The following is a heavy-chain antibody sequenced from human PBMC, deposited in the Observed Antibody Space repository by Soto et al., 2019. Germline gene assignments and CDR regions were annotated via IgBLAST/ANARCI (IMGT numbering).Heavy chain of an antibody. J-gene: IGHJ4*02. V-gene: IGHV1-18*01. CDR1: GYTFTSYG. CDR3: AKRLHSSSWYAAFDY. CDR2: ISAYNGNT. Sequence: ASVKVSCKASGYTFTSYGISWVRQAPGQGLEWMGWISAYNGNTNYAQKLQGRVTMTTDTSTSTAYMELRSLRADDTAVYYCAKRLHSSSWYAAFDYWGQGTPVTVS. D-gene: IGHD6-13*01.